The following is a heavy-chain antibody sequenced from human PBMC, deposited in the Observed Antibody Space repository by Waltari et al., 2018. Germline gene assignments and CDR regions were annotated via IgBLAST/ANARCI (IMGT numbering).Heavy chain of an antibody. CDR1: GGTLSSYV. D-gene: IGHD1-26*01. Sequence: QVQLVQSGAEVKKPGSSVKVSCKASGGTLSSYVISWVRQAPGQGLEWMGGVIPMYGTTNYAQKFQGRVTITADEATSTFYMELSSLRVEDTATYYCARVRKQWELLVTSSGYSAMDVWGQGTTVTVSS. CDR3: ARVRKQWELLVTSSGYSAMDV. J-gene: IGHJ6*02. CDR2: VIPMYGTT. V-gene: IGHV1-69*01.